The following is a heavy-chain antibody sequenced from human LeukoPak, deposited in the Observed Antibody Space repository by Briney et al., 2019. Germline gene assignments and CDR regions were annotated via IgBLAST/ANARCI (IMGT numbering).Heavy chain of an antibody. CDR3: AREMYDSGGYRVSYFDY. V-gene: IGHV4-61*02. CDR1: GGSISSGNYY. CDR2: IYTSGST. J-gene: IGHJ4*02. Sequence: SETLSLTCTVSGGSISSGNYYWNWIRQPAGKGLEWIGRIYTSGSTNYNPSLKSRVTISVDTSKNQFSLKLSSVTAADTAVYYCAREMYDSGGYRVSYFDYWGQGTLVTVSS. D-gene: IGHD3-22*01.